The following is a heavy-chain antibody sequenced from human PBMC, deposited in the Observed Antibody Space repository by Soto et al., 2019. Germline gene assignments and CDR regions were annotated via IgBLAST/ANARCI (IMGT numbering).Heavy chain of an antibody. CDR1: GGTFSSYT. CDR2: IIPIVGSA. J-gene: IGHJ6*02. V-gene: IGHV1-69*06. Sequence: QVQLVQSGAEVKKPGSSVKVSCKASGGTFSSYTISWVRQAPGQGLEWMGGIIPIVGSATYAQKFQGRLTINADKSTTTAYMERSSLRSEDTAVYNCARAPLTGNRTYYYYGMDVGGHGTTITVSS. CDR3: ARAPLTGNRTYYYYGMDV. D-gene: IGHD4-4*01.